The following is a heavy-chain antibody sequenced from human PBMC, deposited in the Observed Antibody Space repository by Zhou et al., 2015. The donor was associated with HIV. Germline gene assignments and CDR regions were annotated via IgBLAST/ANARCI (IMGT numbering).Heavy chain of an antibody. D-gene: IGHD3-16*01. J-gene: IGHJ6*03. CDR2: IIPIFGTA. CDR1: GGTFSSYA. Sequence: QVQLVQSGAEVKKPGSSVKVSCKASGGTFSSYAISWVRQAPGQGLEWMGGIIPIFGTANYAQKFQGRVTITADESTSTAYMELSSLRSEDTAVYYCASPSTFGGAMGYYYYMDVWGKGTTVTVSS. CDR3: ASPSTFGGAMGYYYYMDV. V-gene: IGHV1-69*01.